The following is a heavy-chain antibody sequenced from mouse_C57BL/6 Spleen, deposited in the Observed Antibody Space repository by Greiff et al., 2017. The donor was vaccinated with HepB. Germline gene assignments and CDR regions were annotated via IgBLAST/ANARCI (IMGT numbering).Heavy chain of an antibody. D-gene: IGHD4-1*01. CDR3: AREGSGTKGMDD. CDR2: ISDGGSYT. Sequence: EVQLVESGGGLVKPGGSLKLSCAASGFTFSSYAMSWVRQTPEKRLEWVATISDGGSYTYYPDNVKGRFTISRDNAKNNLYLQMSNLKSEDTAMYYCAREGSGTKGMDDWGQGTSVTVSS. V-gene: IGHV5-4*01. CDR1: GFTFSSYA. J-gene: IGHJ4*01.